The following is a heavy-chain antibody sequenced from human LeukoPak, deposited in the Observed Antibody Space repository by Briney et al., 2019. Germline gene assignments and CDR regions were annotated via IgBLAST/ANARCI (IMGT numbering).Heavy chain of an antibody. V-gene: IGHV3-30*04. J-gene: IGHJ4*02. Sequence: GGSLRLSCAASGFTFSSYAMHWVRQAPGRGLEWVAVISYVGVNKYYADSVKGRFTISRDNSKNTLYLQMNSLRAEDTAVYYCARDDYWGQGTLVTVSS. CDR1: GFTFSSYA. CDR2: ISYVGVNK. CDR3: ARDDY.